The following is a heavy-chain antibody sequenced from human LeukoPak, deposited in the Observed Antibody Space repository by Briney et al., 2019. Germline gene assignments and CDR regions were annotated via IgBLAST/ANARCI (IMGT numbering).Heavy chain of an antibody. D-gene: IGHD2-8*01. CDR2: ISWNSGSI. J-gene: IGHJ3*02. CDR3: AKDIVLMVYAAGFDI. CDR1: GFPFYYYA. V-gene: IGHV3-9*01. Sequence: GGSLRPPFAASGFPFYYYAMHWVRPAPGEGLEWVPGISWNSGSIGYADSVKGRFTISRDNAKNSLYLQMNSLRAEDTALYYCAKDIVLMVYAAGFDIWGQGTMVTVSS.